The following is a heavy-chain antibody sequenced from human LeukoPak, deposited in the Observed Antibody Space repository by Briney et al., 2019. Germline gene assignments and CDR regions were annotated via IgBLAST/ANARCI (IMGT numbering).Heavy chain of an antibody. Sequence: QPGGSLRLSCAASGFTFTGYWMSWVRQAPGKGLEWVANIKQDGSERYYVDSVKGRFTISRDNAKNSLYLQMNSLRAEDTAVYYCATYQGYNYGPFDYWGQGALVTVSS. V-gene: IGHV3-7*05. CDR2: IKQDGSER. D-gene: IGHD5-18*01. CDR1: GFTFTGYW. J-gene: IGHJ4*02. CDR3: ATYQGYNYGPFDY.